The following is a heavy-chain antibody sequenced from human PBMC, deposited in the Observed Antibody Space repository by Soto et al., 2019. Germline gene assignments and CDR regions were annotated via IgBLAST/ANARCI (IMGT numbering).Heavy chain of an antibody. CDR2: IYFRGNT. V-gene: IGHV4-31*03. CDR3: AREGGSYDSGGYLIRGASDI. J-gene: IGHJ3*02. Sequence: SETLSLTCSVSGDSISRIDYYWTWIRQHPEKGLEWIGNIYFRGNTYYSPSLESRLTISVDTSKNQFSLKLTSVTAADTAVYYCAREGGSYDSGGYLIRGASDIWGQGTTVTVSS. D-gene: IGHD3-22*01. CDR1: GDSISRIDYY.